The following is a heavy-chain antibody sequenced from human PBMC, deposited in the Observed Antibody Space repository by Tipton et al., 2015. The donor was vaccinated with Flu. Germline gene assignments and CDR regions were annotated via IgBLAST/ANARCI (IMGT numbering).Heavy chain of an antibody. J-gene: IGHJ6*02. D-gene: IGHD3-3*01. CDR3: AGRFLVGGMGV. V-gene: IGHV3-21*01. CDR2: ISSSSSYI. Sequence: SLRLSCAASGFTFSSYSMNWVRQAPGKGLEWVSSISSSSSYIYYADSVKARFTISRDNAKNSLYLQMNSLRAGDTAVYYCAGRFLVGGMGVWGQGTTVTVSS. CDR1: GFTFSSYS.